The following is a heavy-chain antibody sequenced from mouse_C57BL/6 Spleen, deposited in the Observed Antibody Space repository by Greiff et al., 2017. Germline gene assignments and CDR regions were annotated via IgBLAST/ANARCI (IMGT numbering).Heavy chain of an antibody. CDR2: FPPYNDDT. D-gene: IGHD2-2*01. V-gene: IGHV1-47*01. Sequence: VKLMESGAELVKPGDSVKMSCKASGYTFTTYPIEWMKQTHGKSLEWIGNFPPYNDDTKYNEKFKGKATLTVEKSSITVYLELSRLTSDDSAVYYCARRGGYDDYAMDYWGQGTSVTVSS. J-gene: IGHJ4*01. CDR1: GYTFTTYP. CDR3: ARRGGYDDYAMDY.